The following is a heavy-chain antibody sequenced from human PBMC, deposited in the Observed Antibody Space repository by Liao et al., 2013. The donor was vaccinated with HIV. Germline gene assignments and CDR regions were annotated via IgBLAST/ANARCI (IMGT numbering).Heavy chain of an antibody. CDR1: GGSISGKTYH. Sequence: QLQLQESGPGLVKPSETLSLACTVSGGSISGKTYHWGWIRQPPGKGLEWIGSIYYSGSTYYNPSLRSRVTISIDTSKNQFSLKLSSVTAADTAVYYCARVLTPAEYFQHWGQGTLVTVSS. V-gene: IGHV4-39*01. J-gene: IGHJ1*01. CDR3: ARVLTPAEYFQH. CDR2: IYYSGST.